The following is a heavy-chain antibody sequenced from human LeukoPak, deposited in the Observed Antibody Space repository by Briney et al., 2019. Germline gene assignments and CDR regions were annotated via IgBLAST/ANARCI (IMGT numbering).Heavy chain of an antibody. CDR1: GGSLNDYL. Sequence: SETLSLTCAVYGGSLNDYLWSWIRQPPGQGLEWIGEVGHSGTTNYNPSLKSRVTISVDTSKSQFSLRLTSVTAADTAVYYCARELISSRAAFDTWGQGTVVTVS. D-gene: IGHD3-10*01. V-gene: IGHV4-34*01. J-gene: IGHJ3*02. CDR2: VGHSGTT. CDR3: ARELISSRAAFDT.